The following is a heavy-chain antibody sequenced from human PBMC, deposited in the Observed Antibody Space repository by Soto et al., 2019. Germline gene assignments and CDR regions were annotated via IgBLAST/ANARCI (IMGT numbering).Heavy chain of an antibody. J-gene: IGHJ4*02. Sequence: ASVKVSCKSSGYSFTSYFIHWVRQAPGQGLEWMGIINPSGGSTNYAQKLQGRVSMTRDRSTSTVHMELSSLRSDDTAMYYCAREYGKYDSSGYSDYWGQGTLVTVSS. D-gene: IGHD3-22*01. CDR1: GYSFTSYF. CDR2: INPSGGST. V-gene: IGHV1-46*01. CDR3: AREYGKYDSSGYSDY.